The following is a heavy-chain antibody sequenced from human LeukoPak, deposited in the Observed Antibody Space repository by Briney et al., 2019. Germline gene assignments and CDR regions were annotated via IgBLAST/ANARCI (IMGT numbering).Heavy chain of an antibody. D-gene: IGHD3-22*01. V-gene: IGHV1-24*01. CDR3: ATGYYYDNGGYYYRYFDS. CDR1: GYTLTELA. CDR2: FDPEVGEK. J-gene: IGHJ4*02. Sequence: ASVKVSCKVFGYTLTELAIHWVRQTPGKGLEWMGGFDPEVGEKMYAQKFQGRVIMTEDTSTAYMELSSLRSEDTALYYCATGYYYDNGGYYYRYFDSWGQGTLVTVSS.